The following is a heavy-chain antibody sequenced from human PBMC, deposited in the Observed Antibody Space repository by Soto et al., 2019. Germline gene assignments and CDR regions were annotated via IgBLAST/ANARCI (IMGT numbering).Heavy chain of an antibody. D-gene: IGHD3-10*02. V-gene: IGHV3-23*01. Sequence: GGSLRLSCSASGLTFNTYAMSWVRQAPGKGLEWLSVISANSDGPYYADSVKGRFIISRDNSKNTLYLQVSRLRADDTAVYYCASYVRGPTFYFDFWGRGTLVTVSS. J-gene: IGHJ4*02. CDR1: GLTFNTYA. CDR3: ASYVRGPTFYFDF. CDR2: ISANSDGP.